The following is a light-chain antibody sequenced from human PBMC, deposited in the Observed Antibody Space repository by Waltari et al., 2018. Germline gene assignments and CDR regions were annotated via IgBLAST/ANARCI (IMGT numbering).Light chain of an antibody. CDR2: LGS. Sequence: DIVMTQSPLSLSVTPGEPASISCRSGQSLLYSDDYNYLDWYQQKPGQSPQLLIYLGSNRASGVPERFSGSGSGTDFTLEITRVEAEDVAVYYCMQALQTPWTFGQGTRLEIK. J-gene: IGKJ1*01. CDR3: MQALQTPWT. V-gene: IGKV2-28*01. CDR1: QSLLYSDDYNY.